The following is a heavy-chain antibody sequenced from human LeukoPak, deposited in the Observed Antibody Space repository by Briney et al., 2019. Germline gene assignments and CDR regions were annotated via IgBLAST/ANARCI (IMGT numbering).Heavy chain of an antibody. D-gene: IGHD1-14*01. V-gene: IGHV1-2*06. Sequence: GASVKVSCRASGYTFTAYYIHWVRQAPGQGLEWMGRINPNSGGPDSTQNFQGRVTMTRDTSMDTDYMELSSLRSDDTALYYCARDLSGISSATDAFDMWGQGTKVTVSS. CDR2: INPNSGGP. J-gene: IGHJ3*02. CDR3: ARDLSGISSATDAFDM. CDR1: GYTFTAYY.